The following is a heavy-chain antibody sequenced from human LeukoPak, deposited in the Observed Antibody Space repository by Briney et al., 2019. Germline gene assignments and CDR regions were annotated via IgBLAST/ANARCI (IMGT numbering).Heavy chain of an antibody. D-gene: IGHD1-26*01. CDR3: ARGQFNVARGGHASYYFDH. J-gene: IGHJ4*02. CDR1: GFTFSSFG. V-gene: IGHV3-33*01. Sequence: GGSLRLSCAASGFTFSSFGMHWVRQAPDKGLEWVAVIWFDGSREFYADSVRGRVTISRDNSQNMLFLEMNSLTTGDTAVYYCARGQFNVARGGHASYYFDHWGQGALVTVSS. CDR2: IWFDGSRE.